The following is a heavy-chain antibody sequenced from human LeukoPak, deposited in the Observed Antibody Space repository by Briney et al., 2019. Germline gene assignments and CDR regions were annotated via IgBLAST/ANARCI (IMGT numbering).Heavy chain of an antibody. CDR2: ISSSSSYI. V-gene: IGHV3-21*01. D-gene: IGHD2-21*01. J-gene: IGHJ5*02. Sequence: GGSLRLSCAASGFTFSSYSMNWVRQAPGKGLEWVSSISSSSSYIYYADSVKGRFTISRDNAKNSLYLQMNSLRAEDTAVYYCARGRTFIAVVKRGNWFDPWGQGTLVTVSS. CDR3: ARGRTFIAVVKRGNWFDP. CDR1: GFTFSSYS.